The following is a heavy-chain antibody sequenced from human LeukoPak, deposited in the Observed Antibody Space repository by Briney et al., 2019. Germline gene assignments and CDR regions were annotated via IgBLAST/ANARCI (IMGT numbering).Heavy chain of an antibody. J-gene: IGHJ4*02. D-gene: IGHD1-1*01. CDR1: GFTFSTYP. V-gene: IGHV3-23*01. CDR2: LSGSGGST. Sequence: PGGSLRLSRAASGFTFSTYPMSWARQAPGKGLEWVSGLSGSGGSTYYAEFVKGRFTISRDNSKNTLYLQMNSLRAEDTAVYYCAKERTSEGYFDYWGQGTLVTVPS. CDR3: AKERTSEGYFDY.